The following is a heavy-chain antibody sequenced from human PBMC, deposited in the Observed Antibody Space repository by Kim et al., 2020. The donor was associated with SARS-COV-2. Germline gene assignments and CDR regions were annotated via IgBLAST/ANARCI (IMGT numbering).Heavy chain of an antibody. Sequence: LKSRVTISVDTSKNQLSLKLSSVTAADTAVYYCARDSARVVVAATLAFDIWGQGTMVTVSS. D-gene: IGHD2-15*01. V-gene: IGHV4-31*02. J-gene: IGHJ3*02. CDR3: ARDSARVVVAATLAFDI.